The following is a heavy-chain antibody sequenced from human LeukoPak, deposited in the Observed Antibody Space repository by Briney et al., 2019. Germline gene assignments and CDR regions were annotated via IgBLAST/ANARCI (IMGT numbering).Heavy chain of an antibody. CDR1: GFTFSSYE. CDR2: ISSSGSAI. CDR3: ARDLSIVAPFDI. V-gene: IGHV3-48*03. J-gene: IGHJ3*02. D-gene: IGHD3-22*01. Sequence: QPGGSLRLSCPASGFTFSSYEMNWVRQAPGKGLEWVSYISSSGSAIYYADSVKGRFTISRDNAKNSLYLQMNSLRAEDTAVYYCARDLSIVAPFDIWGQGTMVTVSS.